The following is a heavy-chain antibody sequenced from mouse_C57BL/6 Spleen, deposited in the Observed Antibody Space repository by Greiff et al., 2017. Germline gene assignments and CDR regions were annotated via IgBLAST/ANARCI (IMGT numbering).Heavy chain of an antibody. Sequence: QVQLKQPGAELVKPGASVKLSCKASGYTFTSYWMHWVKQRPGRGLEWIGRIDPNSGGTKYNEKFKSKATLTVDKPSSTAYMQLSSLTSEDSAVYYCARPEYYGTHYAMDYWGQGTSVTVSS. CDR1: GYTFTSYW. D-gene: IGHD1-1*01. V-gene: IGHV1-72*01. CDR2: IDPNSGGT. J-gene: IGHJ4*01. CDR3: ARPEYYGTHYAMDY.